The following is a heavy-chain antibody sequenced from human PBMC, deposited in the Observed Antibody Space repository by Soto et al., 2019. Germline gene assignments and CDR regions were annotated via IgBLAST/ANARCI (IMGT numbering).Heavy chain of an antibody. CDR2: ISAHNGNS. J-gene: IGHJ6*03. D-gene: IGHD3-10*01. CDR1: GYTFSNYG. V-gene: IGHV1-18*01. Sequence: QVQLVQSGDEMRKPGASVKVSCQASGYTFSNYGITWVRQAPGQGLEWMGWISAHNGNSKYAQSLHGRLTFTTDTSTSTAYMELSSLRSDDTAVYYCARDWYFYGSGSPNHMDVWGKGTTVSVSS. CDR3: ARDWYFYGSGSPNHMDV.